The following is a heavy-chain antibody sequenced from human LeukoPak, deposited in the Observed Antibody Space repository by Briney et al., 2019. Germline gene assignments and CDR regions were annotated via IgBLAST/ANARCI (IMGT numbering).Heavy chain of an antibody. CDR2: INPNSDYT. CDR3: ARADSSSWYWWFDP. D-gene: IGHD6-13*01. Sequence: ASVKVSCKASGYTFTDYYIHWVRQAPGQGLEWMGWINPNSDYTFYAQKFQGRVTLTRDTSISTVYMELSRLRSDDTAVYYCARADSSSWYWWFDPWGQGTLVTVSS. CDR1: GYTFTDYY. J-gene: IGHJ5*02. V-gene: IGHV1-2*02.